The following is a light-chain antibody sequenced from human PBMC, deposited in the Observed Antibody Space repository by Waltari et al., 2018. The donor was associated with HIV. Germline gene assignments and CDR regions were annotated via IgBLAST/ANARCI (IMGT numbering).Light chain of an antibody. Sequence: QSALTQPRSVSGSPGQSVTISCTGTSSDVGDSTYVSWYRQNPGKVPKLMIDDVSKRPSGVPDRFSGSRSGNTASLTISGLQAEDEADYFCCSYAGNYSYVFGSGSRVTVL. CDR2: DVS. CDR3: CSYAGNYSYV. J-gene: IGLJ1*01. CDR1: SSDVGDSTY. V-gene: IGLV2-11*01.